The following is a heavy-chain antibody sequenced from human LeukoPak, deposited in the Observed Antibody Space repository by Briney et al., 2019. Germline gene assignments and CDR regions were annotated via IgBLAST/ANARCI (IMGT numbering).Heavy chain of an antibody. CDR2: ITGSGDST. CDR1: GFAFSSYA. Sequence: GGSLRPSCAASGFAFSSYAMSWVRQAPGKGLEWVSVITGSGDSTYYADSVKGRFTISRDNSKNTLYLQMNSLRAEDTAVYYCAKGSRVVPAAYCDYWGQGTLVTVSS. D-gene: IGHD2-2*01. J-gene: IGHJ4*02. CDR3: AKGSRVVPAAYCDY. V-gene: IGHV3-23*01.